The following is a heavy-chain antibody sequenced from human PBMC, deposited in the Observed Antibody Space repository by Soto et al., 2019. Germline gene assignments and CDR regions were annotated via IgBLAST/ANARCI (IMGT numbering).Heavy chain of an antibody. Sequence: PSETLSLTCTVSGGSISTYYRSWIRQPPGKGLEWIGYIYYDGSTSYNPSLRSRVTISVDTSKNQFSLILSSVTSADTAVYYCARDQLSSGLYVWFDPWGQGTLVTVS. CDR1: GGSISTYY. CDR3: ARDQLSSGLYVWFDP. CDR2: IYYDGST. J-gene: IGHJ5*02. V-gene: IGHV4-59*01. D-gene: IGHD6-25*01.